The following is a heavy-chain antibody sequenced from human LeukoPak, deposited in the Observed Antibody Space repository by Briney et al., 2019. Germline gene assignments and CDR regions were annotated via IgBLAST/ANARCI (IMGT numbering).Heavy chain of an antibody. V-gene: IGHV3-23*01. CDR1: RFTFTNYA. D-gene: IGHD3/OR15-3a*01. Sequence: GGSLRLSCAASRFTFTNYAMSWVRQAPGKGLQWVSAISDSGTSTYYADSVKGRFTISRDNSKNTLYLQMNSLRAEDTAVYYCAGSGEEFRGGLVFDYWGQGTLVTVSS. J-gene: IGHJ4*02. CDR3: AGSGEEFRGGLVFDY. CDR2: ISDSGTST.